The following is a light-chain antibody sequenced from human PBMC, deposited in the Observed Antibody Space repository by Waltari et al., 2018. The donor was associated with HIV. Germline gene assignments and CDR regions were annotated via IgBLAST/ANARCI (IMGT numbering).Light chain of an antibody. CDR1: SGTIASNY. Sequence: NFILTQPHSVSGSPGKTVTISCTRSSGTIASNYFQWFQQRAGRAPATILYDDSHRAAGVPDRFSGTIDRSSNSASLMISGVKTEDEADYYCQSYDNTNHWVFGGGTKLTVL. CDR3: QSYDNTNHWV. CDR2: DDS. J-gene: IGLJ3*02. V-gene: IGLV6-57*03.